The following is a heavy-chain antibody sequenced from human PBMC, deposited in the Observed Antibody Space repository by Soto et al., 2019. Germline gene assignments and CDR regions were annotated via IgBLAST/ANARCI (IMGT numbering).Heavy chain of an antibody. V-gene: IGHV1-18*04. Sequence: ASVKVSCKASGYTFTGYYMHWVRQAPGQGLEWMGWISAYNGNTNYAQKLQGRVTITTDTSTSTAYMDLRSLISDYTAVYYCARVLWFGELSHYYYAMDVWGQGTTVTVSS. CDR3: ARVLWFGELSHYYYAMDV. CDR2: ISAYNGNT. CDR1: GYTFTGYY. J-gene: IGHJ6*02. D-gene: IGHD3-10*01.